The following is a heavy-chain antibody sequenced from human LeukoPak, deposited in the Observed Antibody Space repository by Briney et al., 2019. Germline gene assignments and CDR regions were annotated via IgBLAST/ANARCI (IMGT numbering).Heavy chain of an antibody. CDR1: GASVSPYY. CDR3: ARDLGPSRGFDY. J-gene: IGHJ4*02. V-gene: IGHV4-59*02. Sequence: SETLSLTCTVSGASVSPYYWSWIRQPPGKGLEWIGYVFYTGSTTYNPSLKSRLTISVDTSKSQFSLKLNSVTAADTAVYYCARDLGPSRGFDYWGRGTLVTVSS. CDR2: VFYTGST. D-gene: IGHD3-10*01.